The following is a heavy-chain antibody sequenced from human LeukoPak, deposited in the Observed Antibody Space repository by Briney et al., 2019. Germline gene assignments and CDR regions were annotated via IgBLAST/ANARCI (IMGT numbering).Heavy chain of an antibody. D-gene: IGHD1-26*01. J-gene: IGHJ4*02. V-gene: IGHV1-2*02. CDR2: INPNSGGT. CDR1: GYTVTGYY. CDR3: ATLARIVGANDY. Sequence: ASVKVSCKASGYTVTGYYMHWVRQAPGQGREGMGWINPNSGGTNYAQKFQGRVSMTRDTSISTAYMELSRLRSDDTAVYYCATLARIVGANDYWGQGTLVTVSS.